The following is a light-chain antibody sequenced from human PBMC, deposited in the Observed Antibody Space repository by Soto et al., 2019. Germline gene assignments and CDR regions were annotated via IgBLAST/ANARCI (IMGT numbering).Light chain of an antibody. CDR3: QQLSTYPFP. Sequence: IQLTQSPSSLSASVGDRVTITCRASQGISDDLAWYLQKPGKAPKLLIYAASTLGIGVPSRFSGSGSRTDFALTISSLQPEDFATYYCQQLSTYPFPFGPGAKVDIK. V-gene: IGKV1-9*01. CDR1: QGISDD. CDR2: AAS. J-gene: IGKJ3*01.